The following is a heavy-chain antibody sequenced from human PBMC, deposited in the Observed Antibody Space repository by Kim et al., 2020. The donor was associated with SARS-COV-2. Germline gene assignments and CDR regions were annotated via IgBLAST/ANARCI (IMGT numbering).Heavy chain of an antibody. CDR2: ISGDGGST. CDR3: ASTYGSGSYFGIGY. Sequence: GGSLRLSCAASGFTFDDYAMHWVRQAPGKGLEWVSLISGDGGSTYYADSVKGRFTISRDNSKNSLYLQMNSLRTEDTALYYCASTYGSGSYFGIGYWGQGTLVTVSS. CDR1: GFTFDDYA. D-gene: IGHD3-10*01. J-gene: IGHJ4*02. V-gene: IGHV3-43*02.